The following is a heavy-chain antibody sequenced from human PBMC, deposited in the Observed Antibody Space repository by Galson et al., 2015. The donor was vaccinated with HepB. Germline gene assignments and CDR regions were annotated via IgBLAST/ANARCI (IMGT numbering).Heavy chain of an antibody. CDR3: ARDRDCSSSSCYQPLDV. CDR2: IIPMFGTV. CDR1: GASFNTYA. Sequence: SVKVSCKVSGASFNTYAISWVRQAPGQGLECLGGIIPMFGTVEYAQKFQGRLTITADGGTSTAYMELSSLKSEDTAVYYCARDRDCSSSSCYQPLDVWGQGTTVTVSS. D-gene: IGHD2-2*01. V-gene: IGHV1-69*13. J-gene: IGHJ6*02.